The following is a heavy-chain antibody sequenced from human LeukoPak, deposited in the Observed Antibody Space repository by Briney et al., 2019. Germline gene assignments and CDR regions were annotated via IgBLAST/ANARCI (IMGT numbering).Heavy chain of an antibody. D-gene: IGHD2-2*03. V-gene: IGHV1-2*02. CDR2: INPNNGGT. CDR1: GYTFTGYY. CDR3: ARSMDIVVVPAADSSGFDY. J-gene: IGHJ4*02. Sequence: ASVKVSCKASGYTFTGYYMHWVRQALGQGLEWMGWINPNNGGTNYAQNFQGRVTMTRDTSISSAYMELSRLRSDDTAVYYCARSMDIVVVPAADSSGFDYWGQGTLVTVSS.